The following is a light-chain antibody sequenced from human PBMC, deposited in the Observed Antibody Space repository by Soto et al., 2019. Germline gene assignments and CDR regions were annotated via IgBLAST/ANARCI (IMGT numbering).Light chain of an antibody. V-gene: IGLV2-14*01. J-gene: IGLJ1*01. Sequence: QSALTQPASVSGSPGQSITISCTGTSSDVGGYKYVSWYQQHPGKAPKLMIYHVSNRPSGVSNRFSGSKSGNTASLTISGLQADEEADYSCNSFTSSSTYVFGTGTKVTVL. CDR2: HVS. CDR3: NSFTSSSTYV. CDR1: SSDVGGYKY.